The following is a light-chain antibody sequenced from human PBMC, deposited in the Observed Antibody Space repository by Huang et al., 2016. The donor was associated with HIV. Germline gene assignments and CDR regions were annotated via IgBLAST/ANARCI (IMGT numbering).Light chain of an antibody. Sequence: DIQMTQSPSSLSASVGDRVTITCRASQSISRYLNWYQQKPGKVPKLMIYAASSLQTGVPSRFSGRGSGTDFTLTISSLRPEDFATYFCQHSYSTPLTFGGGTKVEIK. CDR2: AAS. CDR3: QHSYSTPLT. J-gene: IGKJ4*01. CDR1: QSISRY. V-gene: IGKV1-39*01.